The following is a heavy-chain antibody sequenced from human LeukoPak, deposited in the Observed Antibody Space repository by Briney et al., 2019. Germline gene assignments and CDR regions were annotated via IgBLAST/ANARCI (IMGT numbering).Heavy chain of an antibody. V-gene: IGHV4-31*03. CDR2: IYYSGST. CDR3: ARDRGWGDSSGYYGWYYFDY. J-gene: IGHJ4*02. CDR1: GGSISSGGYY. Sequence: PSETLSLTCTVSGGSISSGGYYWSWLRQHPGTGLEGIGYIYYSGSTYYNPSLKSRVTISVDTSKNQFSLKLSSVTAADTAVYYCARDRGWGDSSGYYGWYYFDYWGQGTLVTVSS. D-gene: IGHD3-22*01.